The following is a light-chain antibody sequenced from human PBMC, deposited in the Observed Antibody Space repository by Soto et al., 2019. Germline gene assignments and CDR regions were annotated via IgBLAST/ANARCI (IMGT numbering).Light chain of an antibody. Sequence: EKVLTQSPGTLSLSPGERATLSCRASQNVSSSYLAWHQHKRGQAPRLLIYGASNRATGIPDRVSGSGSGTDVTLTISRLEPEDFAVYYCQQYGSSPCTFGGGTKVDIK. CDR1: QNVSSSY. CDR2: GAS. CDR3: QQYGSSPCT. J-gene: IGKJ4*01. V-gene: IGKV3-20*01.